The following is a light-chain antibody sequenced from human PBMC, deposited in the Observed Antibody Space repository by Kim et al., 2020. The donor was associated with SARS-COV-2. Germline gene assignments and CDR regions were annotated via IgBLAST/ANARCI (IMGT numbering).Light chain of an antibody. CDR3: QQYNTYSWT. CDR2: QAS. CDR1: QSIGRC. J-gene: IGKJ1*01. Sequence: ASVGDRVTITCRASQSIGRCLAWYQQKPGKAPKLLIYQASTLQSGVPSRFSGSGSGTEFTLTITSLQPEDCATYFCQQYNTYSWTFGPGTKVDIK. V-gene: IGKV1-5*03.